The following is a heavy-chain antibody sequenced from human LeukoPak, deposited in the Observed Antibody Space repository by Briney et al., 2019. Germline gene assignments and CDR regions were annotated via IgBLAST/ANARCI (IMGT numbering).Heavy chain of an antibody. CDR3: ARGPPDCSGGSCYAYWFDP. CDR2: IYYSGST. Sequence: SETLSLTCTVSGGSISSGGYYWSWIRQHPGKGLEWIGYIYYSGSTYYNPSLKSRVTISVDTSRNQFSLKLSSVTAADTAVYYCARGPPDCSGGSCYAYWFDPWGQGTLVTVSS. V-gene: IGHV4-31*03. J-gene: IGHJ5*02. CDR1: GGSISSGGYY. D-gene: IGHD2-15*01.